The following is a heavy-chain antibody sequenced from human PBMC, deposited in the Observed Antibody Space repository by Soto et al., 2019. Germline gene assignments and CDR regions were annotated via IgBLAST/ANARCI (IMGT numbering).Heavy chain of an antibody. J-gene: IGHJ4*02. Sequence: SETLSLTCNVSGVSISDTSYYWGWIRQPPGKGLEWIGTIYFNGKTFYNPSLKSRLTISVDTAKNQVSLRLTSVTAADAAVYYCARQGSYWGQGTLVTVSS. CDR2: IYFNGKT. V-gene: IGHV4-39*01. CDR3: ARQGSY. CDR1: GVSISDTSYY.